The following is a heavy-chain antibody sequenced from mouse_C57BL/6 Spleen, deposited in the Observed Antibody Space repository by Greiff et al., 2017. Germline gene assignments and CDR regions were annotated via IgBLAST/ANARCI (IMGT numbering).Heavy chain of an antibody. J-gene: IGHJ4*01. Sequence: QVLLQQSGAELAKPGASVKLSCKASGYTFTGYCMHWVKQRPEQGLEWIGYINPSSGYTKYAQKFKDKATLTADKSSSTAYMQLSSLTYAASAVSYCARTHYDRSMDYWGQGTLGTVSA. D-gene: IGHD2-4*01. CDR2: INPSSGYT. CDR3: ARTHYDRSMDY. CDR1: GYTFTGYC. V-gene: IGHV1-7*01.